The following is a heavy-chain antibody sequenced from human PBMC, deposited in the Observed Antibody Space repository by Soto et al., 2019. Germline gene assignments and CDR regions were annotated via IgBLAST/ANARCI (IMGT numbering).Heavy chain of an antibody. CDR1: GYTFTSYY. CDR3: ARHFGHSGSYPSAFDI. J-gene: IGHJ3*02. D-gene: IGHD1-26*01. CDR2: INPSGGST. Sequence: ASVKVSCKASGYTFTSYYMHWVRQAPGQGLEWMGIINPSGGSTSYAQKFQGRVTMTRDTSTSTVYMELSSLKASDTAMYYCARHFGHSGSYPSAFDIWGQGTMVTVSS. V-gene: IGHV1-46*01.